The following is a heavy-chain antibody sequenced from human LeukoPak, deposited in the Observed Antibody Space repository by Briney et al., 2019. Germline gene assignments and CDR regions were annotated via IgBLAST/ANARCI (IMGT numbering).Heavy chain of an antibody. CDR3: AKDSTGYSSPMGYFDN. V-gene: IGHV3-30-3*01. D-gene: IGHD6-13*01. J-gene: IGHJ4*02. Sequence: GGSLRLSCAASGFTFSSYAMHWVRQAPGKGLEWVAVISYDGSNKYYADSVKGRFTISRDNSKNTLYLQMNSLRAEDTAVYYCAKDSTGYSSPMGYFDNWGQGTLVTVSS. CDR1: GFTFSSYA. CDR2: ISYDGSNK.